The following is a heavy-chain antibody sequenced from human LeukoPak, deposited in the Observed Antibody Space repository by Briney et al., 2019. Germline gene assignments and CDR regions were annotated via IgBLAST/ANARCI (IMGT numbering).Heavy chain of an antibody. J-gene: IGHJ3*01. V-gene: IGHV3-53*01. CDR1: GLTVSHNY. CDR3: ARDTPLSGSDV. CDR2: IYSGGST. Sequence: GGSLRLSCAASGLTVSHNYMSWVRQAPGKGLEWVSVIYSGGSTYYVDSVKGRFTISRDNSNNTLYLQMNSLRVEDTAVYYCARDTPLSGSDVWGQGTMVTVSS. D-gene: IGHD3-22*01.